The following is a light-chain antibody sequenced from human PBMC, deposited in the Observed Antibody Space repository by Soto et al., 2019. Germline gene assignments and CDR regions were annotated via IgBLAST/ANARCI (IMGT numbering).Light chain of an antibody. CDR1: QSVLSN. V-gene: IGKV3D-15*02. CDR2: GAS. Sequence: EIVMMQSPATLSVSLGERVTLSCRASQSVLSNLAWYQQKPGQAPRLLIYGASTRATGVPARFSGSGSGTDFTLTISRLEPEDFAVYYCQQYGSSPITFGQGTRLEIK. J-gene: IGKJ5*01. CDR3: QQYGSSPIT.